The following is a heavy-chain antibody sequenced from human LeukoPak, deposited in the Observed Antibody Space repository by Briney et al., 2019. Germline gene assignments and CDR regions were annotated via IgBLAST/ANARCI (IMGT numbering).Heavy chain of an antibody. J-gene: IGHJ6*02. D-gene: IGHD6-19*01. CDR1: GFTFSSYA. V-gene: IGHV3-23*01. CDR2: ISGSGGST. Sequence: GGSLRLSCAASGFTFSSYAMSWVRQAPGKGLEWVSAISGSGGSTYYPDSVKGRFTISRDNSKDTLYLQMNSLRAEDTAVYYCAKYRRGSSGWYAQIIDYYYGMDVWGQGTTVTVSS. CDR3: AKYRRGSSGWYAQIIDYYYGMDV.